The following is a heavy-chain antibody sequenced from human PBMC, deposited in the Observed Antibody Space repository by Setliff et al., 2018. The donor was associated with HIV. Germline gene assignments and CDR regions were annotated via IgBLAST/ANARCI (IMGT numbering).Heavy chain of an antibody. V-gene: IGHV4-59*01. CDR2: IHYSGDT. Sequence: KPSETLSLTCTVSGGSISSYYWSWIRQPPGKGLEWIGYIHYSGDTNYNPSLKSGVTISVDTSKNQFSLKLNSVTAADTAVYYCARYWQQLGAYAFDTWGQGTMVTVSS. D-gene: IGHD6-13*01. CDR1: GGSISSYY. J-gene: IGHJ3*02. CDR3: ARYWQQLGAYAFDT.